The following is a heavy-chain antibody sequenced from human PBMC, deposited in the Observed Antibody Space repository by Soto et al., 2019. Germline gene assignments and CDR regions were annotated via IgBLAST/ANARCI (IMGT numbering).Heavy chain of an antibody. Sequence: QLHLVQSGAVVKKPGASVTVSCSASGYPVTAYYMHWVRQAPGRGLEWMGGINPATGAAKYTQTFQGRVTMTRGTSTSTGFMELSGLTSEDTAGFYWARGGGVGVAGSAAFDMWGQGTLVTVSS. CDR1: GYPVTAYY. J-gene: IGHJ3*02. V-gene: IGHV1-2*02. D-gene: IGHD3-3*01. CDR3: ARGGGVGVAGSAAFDM. CDR2: INPATGAA.